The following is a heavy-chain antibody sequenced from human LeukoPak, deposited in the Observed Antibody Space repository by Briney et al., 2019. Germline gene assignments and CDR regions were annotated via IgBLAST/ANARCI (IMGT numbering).Heavy chain of an antibody. CDR2: IYSGGST. Sequence: GESLRLSCAASGFTVSSSYMSWVRQAPGKGLEWVSVIYSGGSTYYADSVKGRFTISRDNSKNTLYLQMNSLRAEDTAVYYCARDRGYYDSSGYYYWGQGTLVTVSS. CDR1: GFTVSSSY. D-gene: IGHD3-22*01. CDR3: ARDRGYYDSSGYYY. V-gene: IGHV3-66*01. J-gene: IGHJ4*02.